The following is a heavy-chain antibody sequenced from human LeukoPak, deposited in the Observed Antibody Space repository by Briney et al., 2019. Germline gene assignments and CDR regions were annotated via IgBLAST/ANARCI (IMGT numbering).Heavy chain of an antibody. Sequence: PSETLSLTCTVSGGSISSYYWSWIRQPAGKGLEWIGRIYTSGSTNYNPSLKSRVTMSVDTSKNQFTLKLSSVTAADTAVYYCARETGYYGSGSGIDYWGQGTLATVSS. CDR1: GGSISSYY. CDR3: ARETGYYGSGSGIDY. CDR2: IYTSGST. V-gene: IGHV4-4*07. J-gene: IGHJ4*02. D-gene: IGHD3-10*01.